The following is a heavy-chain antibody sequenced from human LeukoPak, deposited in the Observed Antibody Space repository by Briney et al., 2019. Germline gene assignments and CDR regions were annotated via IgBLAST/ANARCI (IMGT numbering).Heavy chain of an antibody. D-gene: IGHD2/OR15-2a*01. CDR2: INSDGSST. J-gene: IGHJ4*02. CDR1: GFTFSSYW. CDR3: AIIGGYFHPEDY. V-gene: IGHV3-74*01. Sequence: GGSLRLSCAASGFTFSSYWMHWVRQAPGKGLVWVSRINSDGSSTSYADSVKGRFTISRDNAKNTLYLQMNSLRAEDTAVYYCAIIGGYFHPEDYWGQGTLVTVSS.